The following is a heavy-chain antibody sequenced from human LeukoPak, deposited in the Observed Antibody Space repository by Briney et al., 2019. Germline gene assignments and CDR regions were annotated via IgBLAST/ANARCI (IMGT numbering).Heavy chain of an antibody. D-gene: IGHD4/OR15-4a*01. CDR2: INWNGGST. J-gene: IGHJ4*02. CDR3: AREDSGGNSFDS. CDR1: GFTFDDYG. V-gene: IGHV3-20*04. Sequence: GGSLRLSCAASGFTFDDYGMSWVRQAPGKGLEWVSGINWNGGSTGYADSVKGRFTVSRDNAKDSVSLQMNSLRAEDTARYYCAREDSGGNSFDSWGQGAQVTVS.